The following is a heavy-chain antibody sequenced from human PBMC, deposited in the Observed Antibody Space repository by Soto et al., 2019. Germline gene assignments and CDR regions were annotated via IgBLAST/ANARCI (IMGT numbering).Heavy chain of an antibody. CDR3: ARGFGELLSYRWFDP. CDR2: IYTSGST. J-gene: IGHJ5*02. CDR1: VGSISSYY. D-gene: IGHD3-10*01. Sequence: PSSTLSLTCTVSVGSISSYYWSWIRQPAGKGLEWIGRIYTSGSTNYNPSLKSRVTMSVATSKNQFSLKLSSVTAADTAVYYCARGFGELLSYRWFDPWGQGTLVTVS. V-gene: IGHV4-4*07.